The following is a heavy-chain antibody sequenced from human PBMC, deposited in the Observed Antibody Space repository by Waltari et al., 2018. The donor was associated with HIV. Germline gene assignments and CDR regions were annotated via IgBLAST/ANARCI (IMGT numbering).Heavy chain of an antibody. CDR2: IGGSGGST. CDR1: GFTFSSYA. D-gene: IGHD2-2*01. V-gene: IGHV3-23*01. J-gene: IGHJ3*02. Sequence: EVQLLESGGGLVQPGGSLRLSCAASGFTFSSYAMSWVRQAPGKGLEGVSAIGGSGGSTYYADSGKGRFTISRDNSKNTLYLQMNSLRAEDTAVYYCAKVRGRRLGYCSSTSCGDAFDIWGQGTMVTVSS. CDR3: AKVRGRRLGYCSSTSCGDAFDI.